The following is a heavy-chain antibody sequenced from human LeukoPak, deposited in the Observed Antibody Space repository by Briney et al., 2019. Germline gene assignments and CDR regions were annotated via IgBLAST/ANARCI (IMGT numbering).Heavy chain of an antibody. CDR3: ASPVVPEAFDFDS. V-gene: IGHV4-59*08. CDR1: SGSITTSY. D-gene: IGHD2-2*01. CDR2: IHHSGSA. J-gene: IGHJ4*02. Sequence: SETLSLTCSVSSGSITTSYWNWIRQAPGKEQEWIGYIHHSGSANHNPSLKSRVTLSIDTSKDQIFLRLTSVTAADTAVYYCASPVVPEAFDFDSWGQGTLVTVSS.